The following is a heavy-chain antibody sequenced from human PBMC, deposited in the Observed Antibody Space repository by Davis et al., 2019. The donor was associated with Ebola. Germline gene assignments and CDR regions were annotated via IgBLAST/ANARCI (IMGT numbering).Heavy chain of an antibody. D-gene: IGHD3-22*01. Sequence: GESLKISCAASGFTVSNYYMSWVRQAPGKGLQYVSGITNNGGSTYYADSVKGRFIISRDNSKNTLYLQMSSLRIEDTAVYYCVKGSITMTVVVYFDLWGQGTLVTVSS. CDR2: ITNNGGST. J-gene: IGHJ4*02. CDR1: GFTVSNYY. CDR3: VKGSITMTVVVYFDL. V-gene: IGHV3-64D*06.